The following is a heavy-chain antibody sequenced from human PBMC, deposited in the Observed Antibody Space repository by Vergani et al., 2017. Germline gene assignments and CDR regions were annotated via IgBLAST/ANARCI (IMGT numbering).Heavy chain of an antibody. D-gene: IGHD2-8*01. Sequence: EVQLVESGGGLVKPGGSLRLSCAASGFSFRGYSINWVRQAPGKGLEWVASISGSSSYVFYRDSVEGRFTITRDNAKKSVYLQMNSLRAEDTAMYFCARGLWDCTHIRCSPPSYWGQGTQVTVSS. V-gene: IGHV3-21*02. CDR1: GFSFRGYS. CDR2: ISGSSSYV. CDR3: ARGLWDCTHIRCSPPSY. J-gene: IGHJ4*02.